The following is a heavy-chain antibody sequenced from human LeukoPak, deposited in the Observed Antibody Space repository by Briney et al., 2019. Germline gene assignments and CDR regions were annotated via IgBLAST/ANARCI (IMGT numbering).Heavy chain of an antibody. CDR3: ARLKTTLEEDY. CDR2: IYYSGST. J-gene: IGHJ4*02. D-gene: IGHD1/OR15-1a*01. V-gene: IGHV4-39*01. CDR1: GGSISSSSYY. Sequence: SETLSLTCTVSGGSISSSSYYWGWIRQPPGKGLEWIGSIYYSGSTYYNPSLKSRVTISVDTSKNQFSLKLSSVTAADTAVYYCARLKTTLEEDYWGQGTLVTVSS.